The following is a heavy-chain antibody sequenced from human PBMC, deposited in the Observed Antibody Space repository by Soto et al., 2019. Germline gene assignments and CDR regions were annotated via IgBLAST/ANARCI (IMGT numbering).Heavy chain of an antibody. D-gene: IGHD2-21*02. CDR2: VVVGSGNT. Sequence: SVKVSCKASGFTFTSSAVQWVRQARGQCLEWIGWVVVGSGNTNYAQKFQERVTITRDMSTSTAYMELSSLRSEDTAVYYCAAEQKTALDAFDIWGQGTMVTVSS. J-gene: IGHJ3*02. CDR3: AAEQKTALDAFDI. CDR1: GFTFTSSA. V-gene: IGHV1-58*01.